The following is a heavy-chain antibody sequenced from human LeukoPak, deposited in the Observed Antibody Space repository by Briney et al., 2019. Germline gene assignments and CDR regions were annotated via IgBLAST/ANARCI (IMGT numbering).Heavy chain of an antibody. CDR1: GYTFTGYY. CDR2: INPNSGGT. J-gene: IGHJ4*02. D-gene: IGHD6-19*01. Sequence: ASVKVSCKASGYTFTGYYMHWVRQAPGQGLEWMGWINPNSGGTNYAQKFQGRVTMTRDTSISTAYMELSRLRSDDTAVYYCARKGYSSGWNRPDFDYWGQGTLVTVSS. V-gene: IGHV1-2*02. CDR3: ARKGYSSGWNRPDFDY.